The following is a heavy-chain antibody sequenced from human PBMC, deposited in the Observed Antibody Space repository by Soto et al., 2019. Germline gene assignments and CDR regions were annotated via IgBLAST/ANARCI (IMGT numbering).Heavy chain of an antibody. CDR1: GFTFSSYW. D-gene: IGHD6-19*01. V-gene: IGHV3-7*01. CDR3: ARVAYSNGWIFDY. CDR2: IKQDGSVK. J-gene: IGHJ4*01. Sequence: EVQLVESGGGLVQPGGSLRLSCAASGFTFSSYWMSWVRQAPGKGLEWVANIKQDGSVKYYVDSVRGRFTLSRDNAENSLHLQMSSLRAEDTAIYFCARVAYSNGWIFDYWGQGTLVTVSS.